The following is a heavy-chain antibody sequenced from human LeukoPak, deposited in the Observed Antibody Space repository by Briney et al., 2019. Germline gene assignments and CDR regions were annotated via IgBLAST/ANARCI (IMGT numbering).Heavy chain of an antibody. CDR1: GGSISSSSHY. CDR2: IYHTGST. Sequence: KTSETLSLTCTVSGGSISSSSHYWAWIRQSPGTGLEWIGSIYHTGSTYYNPSLKSRVTISLDASNKQFSLRLSSVTAADTAVYYCARGSHPVTGTLGGYFDPWGQGTLVAVSS. CDR3: ARGSHPVTGTLGGYFDP. J-gene: IGHJ4*02. V-gene: IGHV4-39*02. D-gene: IGHD6-19*01.